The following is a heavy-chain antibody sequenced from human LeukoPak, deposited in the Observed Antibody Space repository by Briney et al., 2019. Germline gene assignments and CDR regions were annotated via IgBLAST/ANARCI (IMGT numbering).Heavy chain of an antibody. CDR3: ARPYYYDSSGPGYFQH. Sequence: ASVKVSRKASGYTFTSYGISWVRQAPGQGLEWMGWISAYNGNTNYAQKLQGRVTMTTDTSTSTAYMELRSLRSDDTAVYYCARPYYYDSSGPGYFQHWGQGTLVTVSS. V-gene: IGHV1-18*01. CDR2: ISAYNGNT. D-gene: IGHD3-22*01. CDR1: GYTFTSYG. J-gene: IGHJ1*01.